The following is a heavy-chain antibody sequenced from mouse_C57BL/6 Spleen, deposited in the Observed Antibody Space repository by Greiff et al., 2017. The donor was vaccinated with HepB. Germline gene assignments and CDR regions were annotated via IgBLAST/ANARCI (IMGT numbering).Heavy chain of an antibody. CDR3: ARENAYYRYAMDY. CDR2: IYPGDGDT. J-gene: IGHJ4*01. D-gene: IGHD2-12*01. CDR1: GYAFSSYW. Sequence: QVQLQQSGAELVKPGASVKISCKASGYAFSSYWMNWVKQRPGKGLEWIGQIYPGDGDTNYNGKFKGKATLTADKSSSTAYMQLSSLTSEDSAVYFCARENAYYRYAMDYWGQGTSVTVSS. V-gene: IGHV1-80*01.